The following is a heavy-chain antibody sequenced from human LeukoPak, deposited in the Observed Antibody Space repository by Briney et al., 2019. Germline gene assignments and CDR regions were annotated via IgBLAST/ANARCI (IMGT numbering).Heavy chain of an antibody. J-gene: IGHJ4*02. Sequence: ASVKASCKASGYTFTSYYMHWVRQAPGQGLEWMGIINPSGGSTSYAQKFQGRVTMTRDTSTSTVYMELSSLRSEDTAVYYCARGHGYSYGYLGYYSDYWGQGTLVTVSS. CDR1: GYTFTSYY. D-gene: IGHD5-18*01. V-gene: IGHV1-46*01. CDR3: ARGHGYSYGYLGYYSDY. CDR2: INPSGGST.